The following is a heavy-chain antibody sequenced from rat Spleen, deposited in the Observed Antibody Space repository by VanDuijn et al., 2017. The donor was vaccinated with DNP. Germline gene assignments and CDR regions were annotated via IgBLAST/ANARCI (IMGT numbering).Heavy chain of an antibody. CDR3: ARQKQLPYAMDA. CDR2: ISTVGSNA. V-gene: IGHV5S13*01. CDR1: GFTFSNYG. J-gene: IGHJ4*01. Sequence: EVQLVESGGGLVQPGRSLKLSCAASGFTFSNYGMAWVRQAPTKGLEWVASISTVGSNAYYRDSVKGRFTISRDNAKNTLYLQMNSLRSEDTATYYCARQKQLPYAMDAWGQGTSVTVSS. D-gene: IGHD1-2*01.